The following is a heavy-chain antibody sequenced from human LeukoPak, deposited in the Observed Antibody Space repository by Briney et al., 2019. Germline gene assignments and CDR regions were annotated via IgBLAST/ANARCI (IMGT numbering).Heavy chain of an antibody. D-gene: IGHD2-15*01. CDR1: GGSISSYY. Sequence: SETLSLTCTVSGGSISSYYWSWIRQPPGKGLEWIGYIYYSGSTNYNPSLKSRVTISVDTSKNQFSLKLSSVTAADTAVYYCARARGYCSGGSCYYYDYWGQGTLVTVSS. CDR2: IYYSGST. V-gene: IGHV4-59*01. J-gene: IGHJ4*02. CDR3: ARARGYCSGGSCYYYDY.